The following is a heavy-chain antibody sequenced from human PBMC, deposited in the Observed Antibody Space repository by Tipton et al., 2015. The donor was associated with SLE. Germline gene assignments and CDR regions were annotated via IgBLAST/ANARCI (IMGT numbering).Heavy chain of an antibody. CDR3: AKDPTSCNYGGPNY. D-gene: IGHD4-11*01. Sequence: SLRLSCAASGFSFSTYGMHWVRQAPGKGLEWVAVIWYDGTNKYYADSVKGRFTISRDNSKNELYLQRNSLRAEDTAMYYCAKDPTSCNYGGPNYWGQGILVTVSS. V-gene: IGHV3-30*18. J-gene: IGHJ4*02. CDR2: IWYDGTNK. CDR1: GFSFSTYG.